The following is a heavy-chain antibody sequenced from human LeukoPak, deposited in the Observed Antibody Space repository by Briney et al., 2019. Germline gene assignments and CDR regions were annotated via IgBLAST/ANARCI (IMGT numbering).Heavy chain of an antibody. Sequence: PGRSLRLSCAASGFTFSSYGMHWVRQAPGKGLEWVAVISYDGSNKYYADSVKGRFTISRDNAKNSLYLQMNSLRVEDTAVYYCASLNNDDYWGQGTLVTVSS. CDR2: ISYDGSNK. V-gene: IGHV3-30*03. CDR1: GFTFSSYG. J-gene: IGHJ4*02. CDR3: ASLNNDDY. D-gene: IGHD1-1*01.